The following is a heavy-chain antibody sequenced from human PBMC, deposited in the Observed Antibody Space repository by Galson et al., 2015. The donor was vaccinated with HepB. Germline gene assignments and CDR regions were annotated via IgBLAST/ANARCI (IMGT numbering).Heavy chain of an antibody. D-gene: IGHD6-13*01. Sequence: SLRLSCAGSGFIFSDYYISWIRRAPGKGLEWVSYMSNSGGYTKYADSVKGRFTVSRDNAKNSLYLQMDSLRVEDTAVYYCARDRITGAGTWYFGLWGRGTLVSVSS. V-gene: IGHV3-11*06. J-gene: IGHJ2*01. CDR1: GFIFSDYY. CDR2: MSNSGGYT. CDR3: ARDRITGAGTWYFGL.